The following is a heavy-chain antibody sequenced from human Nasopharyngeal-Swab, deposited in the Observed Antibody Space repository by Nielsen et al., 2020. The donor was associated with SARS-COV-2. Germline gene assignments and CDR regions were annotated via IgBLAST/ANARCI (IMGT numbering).Heavy chain of an antibody. Sequence: GESLKISCAASGFTFSGSTMHWVRQASGKGLEWVGRIRSKADNYATAYAASVKGRFTISRDDSKNTAYLQMNSLKTEDTAVYFCARINPASGSYYDAIDIWGQGTMVTVSS. J-gene: IGHJ3*02. CDR1: GFTFSGST. CDR2: IRSKADNYAT. D-gene: IGHD1-26*01. CDR3: ARINPASGSYYDAIDI. V-gene: IGHV3-73*01.